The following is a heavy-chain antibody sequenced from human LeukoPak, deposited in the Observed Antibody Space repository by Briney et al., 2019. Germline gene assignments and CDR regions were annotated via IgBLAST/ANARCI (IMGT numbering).Heavy chain of an antibody. CDR2: ISYDGSNK. Sequence: GGSLRLSCAASGFTFSSYAMHWVRQAPGKGLEWVAIISYDGSNKYYADSVKDRFTISRDNSKNTLYLQMNSLRPEDTAVYYCARGGSGSYYYYYYYMDVWGKGTTVTVS. CDR3: ARGGSGSYYYYYYYMDV. D-gene: IGHD3-10*01. J-gene: IGHJ6*03. V-gene: IGHV3-30-3*01. CDR1: GFTFSSYA.